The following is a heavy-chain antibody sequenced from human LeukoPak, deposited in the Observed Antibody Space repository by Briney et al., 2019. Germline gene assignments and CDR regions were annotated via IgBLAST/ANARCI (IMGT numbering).Heavy chain of an antibody. CDR2: IIPIFDTA. CDR1: GGTFSNYA. J-gene: IGHJ5*02. V-gene: IGHV1-69*13. Sequence: SVKVSCKASGGTFSNYAISWVRQAPRQGLEWMGGIIPIFDTADNAQKFQGRLTITADESTSTAYMELSSLRSEDTAVYYCARGGDSSSWYWFDPWGQGTLVTVSS. CDR3: ARGGDSSSWYWFDP. D-gene: IGHD6-13*01.